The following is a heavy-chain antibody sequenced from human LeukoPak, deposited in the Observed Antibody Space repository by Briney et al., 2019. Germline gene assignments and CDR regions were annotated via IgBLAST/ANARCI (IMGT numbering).Heavy chain of an antibody. CDR1: GFTFSNYW. Sequence: GGSLRLSCAASGFTFSNYWMTWVCQGPGKGLEWVANIKPGGSEKYYVDSVKGRFTISRDNAKNSLYLQMNSLRAEDTAVYYCATFRFLGTWGQGTMVTVSP. CDR3: ATFRFLGT. D-gene: IGHD3-3*01. J-gene: IGHJ3*01. CDR2: IKPGGSEK. V-gene: IGHV3-7*03.